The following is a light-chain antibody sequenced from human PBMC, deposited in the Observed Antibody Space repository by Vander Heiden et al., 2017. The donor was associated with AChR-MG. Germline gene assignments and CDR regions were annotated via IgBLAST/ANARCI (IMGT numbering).Light chain of an antibody. Sequence: SYELTQPPSVSVSPGQTASIPCSGDKLGGKFVSWYQQRTGQSPLLVICQDDRRPSGIPERLSGSNSGNTATLTISGTQAMDEGDYYCQVWDSSPYLVFGGGTKLTVL. V-gene: IGLV3-1*01. CDR1: KLGGKF. CDR2: QDD. J-gene: IGLJ2*01. CDR3: QVWDSSPYLV.